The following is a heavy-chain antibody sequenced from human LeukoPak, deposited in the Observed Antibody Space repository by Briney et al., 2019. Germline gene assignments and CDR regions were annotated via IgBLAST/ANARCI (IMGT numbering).Heavy chain of an antibody. J-gene: IGHJ4*02. Sequence: PGGSLRLSCVASGFTFSSYWMTWVRQAPGKGLEWVANIKTDGGQIYYVDSVKGRFTISRDNAKNSLYLQMNSLRAEDTAVYYCARDLSWETYWGQGTLVSVSS. V-gene: IGHV3-7*01. D-gene: IGHD1-26*01. CDR3: ARDLSWETY. CDR1: GFTFSSYW. CDR2: IKTDGGQI.